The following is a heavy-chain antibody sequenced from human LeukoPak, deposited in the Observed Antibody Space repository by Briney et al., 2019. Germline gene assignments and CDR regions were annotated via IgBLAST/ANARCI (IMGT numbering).Heavy chain of an antibody. D-gene: IGHD3-10*01. CDR3: ARWVYMLRGVNRPYYYYYMDV. J-gene: IGHJ6*03. V-gene: IGHV1-18*01. CDR1: GCSFTTYG. CDR2: ISGYNGIT. Sequence: ASVKVSCKTSGCSFTTYGISWVRQAPGQGLEWMGWISGYNGITNHAQKFQGRLTMTTDTSTSTGYMELRSLRPDDTALYYCARWVYMLRGVNRPYYYYYMDVWGEGTTVTVSS.